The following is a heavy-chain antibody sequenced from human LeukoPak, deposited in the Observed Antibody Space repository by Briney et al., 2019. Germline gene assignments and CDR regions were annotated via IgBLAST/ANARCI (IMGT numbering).Heavy chain of an antibody. CDR2: INHSGST. J-gene: IGHJ4*02. V-gene: IGHV4-34*01. D-gene: IGHD3-16*01. CDR3: ARGSRLGANYFDY. CDR1: GGSFSGYY. Sequence: SETLSLTCAVYGGSFSGYYWSWIRQPPGKGLEWIGEINHSGSTNYSPSLKSRVTISVDTSKNQFSLKLSSVTAADTAVYYCARGSRLGANYFDYWGQGTLVTVSS.